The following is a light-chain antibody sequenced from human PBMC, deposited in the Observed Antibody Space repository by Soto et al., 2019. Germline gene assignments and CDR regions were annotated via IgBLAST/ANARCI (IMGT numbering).Light chain of an antibody. CDR3: CSYATTSTYV. CDR2: DGS. Sequence: QSVLTQPASVSGSPGQSITISCTGTSSDVGNYNLVSWYQHHPGKTPKLMIYDGSKRPSGFSNRFSGSKSGNTASLTISGLQAEDECDYYCCSYATTSTYVFGTGTKVTVL. CDR1: SSDVGNYNL. V-gene: IGLV2-23*01. J-gene: IGLJ1*01.